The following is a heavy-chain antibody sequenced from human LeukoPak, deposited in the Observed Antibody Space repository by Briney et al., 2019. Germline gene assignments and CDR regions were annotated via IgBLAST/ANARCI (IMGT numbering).Heavy chain of an antibody. Sequence: SETLSLTCTVSGGSISSTNSYWGWFRQPPGKGLEWIGSIYYTGTTNYNPSLKSRVTISVDTSKNQFSLKLSSVTAADTAVYYCARGGYDFWSGYYTIKGPYTSNYYYYYMDVWGKGTTVTVSS. D-gene: IGHD3-3*01. CDR3: ARGGYDFWSGYYTIKGPYTSNYYYYYMDV. J-gene: IGHJ6*03. CDR2: IYYTGTT. V-gene: IGHV4-39*07. CDR1: GGSISSTNSY.